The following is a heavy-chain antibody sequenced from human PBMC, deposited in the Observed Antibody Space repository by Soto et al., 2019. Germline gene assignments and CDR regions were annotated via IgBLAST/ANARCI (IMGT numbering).Heavy chain of an antibody. D-gene: IGHD1-1*01. Sequence: GSLRLSCAAFGLTLSDKKYVAWVRQAPGKGLEWVSALYDVDGSFYADSVKGRFTTSSDSSKTTVYLQMNDLRPDDTAVYYCATWHEREHAYDVWGQGTTVTVSS. CDR1: GLTLSDKKY. CDR3: ATWHEREHAYDV. CDR2: LYDVDGS. J-gene: IGHJ3*01. V-gene: IGHV3-53*01.